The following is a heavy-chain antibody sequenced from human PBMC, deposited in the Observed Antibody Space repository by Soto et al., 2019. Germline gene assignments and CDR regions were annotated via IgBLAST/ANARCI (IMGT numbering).Heavy chain of an antibody. V-gene: IGHV3-49*03. D-gene: IGHD5-12*01. CDR2: IRSKAYGGTT. CDR3: TREPYGGYLYYFDY. Sequence: GGSLRLSCIASGFTFGDYAMSWFRQAPGKGLEWVGFIRSKAYGGTTEYAASVKGRFTISRDDSKSIAYLQMNSLKTEDTAVYYCTREPYGGYLYYFDYWGQGTLVTVSS. J-gene: IGHJ4*02. CDR1: GFTFGDYA.